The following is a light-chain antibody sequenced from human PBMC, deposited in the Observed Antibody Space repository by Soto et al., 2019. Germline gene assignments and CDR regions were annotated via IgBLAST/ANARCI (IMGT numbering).Light chain of an antibody. CDR3: QSYDSTLSARYV. CDR1: SSDVGAYNY. CDR2: EVS. J-gene: IGLJ1*01. V-gene: IGLV2-14*01. Sequence: QSALTQPASVSGSPGQSITISCTGTSSDVGAYNYVSWYQQHPGKAPKLMIYEVSYRPSGVSDRFSGSKSGTSASLAITGLQAEDEGDYYCQSYDSTLSARYVFGTGTKLTVL.